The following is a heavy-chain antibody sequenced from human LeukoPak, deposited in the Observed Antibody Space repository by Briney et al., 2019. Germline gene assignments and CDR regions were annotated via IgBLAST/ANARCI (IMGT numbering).Heavy chain of an antibody. D-gene: IGHD3-22*01. V-gene: IGHV3-23*01. CDR2: ISGSGGST. CDR1: GFTFSSYA. CDR3: AKDLGYYDSSGNDY. J-gene: IGHJ4*02. Sequence: GGSLRLSCAASGFTFSSYAMSWVRQAPGKGLEWVSAISGSGGSTYYADSVKGRLTISRDNSKSTLYLQMNSLRAEDTAVYYCAKDLGYYDSSGNDYWGQGTLVTVSS.